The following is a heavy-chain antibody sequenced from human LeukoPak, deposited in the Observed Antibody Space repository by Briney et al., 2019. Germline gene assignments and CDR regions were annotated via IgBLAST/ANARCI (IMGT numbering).Heavy chain of an antibody. CDR2: INPSGGST. V-gene: IGHV1-46*01. D-gene: IGHD5-24*01. Sequence: ASVKVSCKASGYSFTSYYMHWVRQAPGQGLEWMGIINPSGGSTSYAQKFQGRVSMTRDTSTSTVYMELSSLRSEDTAVCYCARGHLEMATIVRLDRPDYYFDYWGQGTLVTVSS. CDR1: GYSFTSYY. J-gene: IGHJ4*02. CDR3: ARGHLEMATIVRLDRPDYYFDY.